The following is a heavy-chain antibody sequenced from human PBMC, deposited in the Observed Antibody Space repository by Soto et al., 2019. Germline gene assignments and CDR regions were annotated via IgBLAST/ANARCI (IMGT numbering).Heavy chain of an antibody. D-gene: IGHD3-22*01. Sequence: PGGSLRLSCAASGFTFSSYGMHWVRQAPGKGLEYVSAISTDGGGTYYADSVKGRFTISRDNSQNTLYLQMGSLRAEDMTVYYCARVLYDSGGYYYDHWGQGTLVTVSS. CDR3: ARVLYDSGGYYYDH. V-gene: IGHV3-64*02. J-gene: IGHJ4*02. CDR2: ISTDGGGT. CDR1: GFTFSSYG.